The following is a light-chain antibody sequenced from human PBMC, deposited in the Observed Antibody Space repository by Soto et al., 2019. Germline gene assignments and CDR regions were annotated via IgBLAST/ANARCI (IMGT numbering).Light chain of an antibody. CDR3: AVWDDSLSGRV. Sequence: QSVLTQPPSASGTPGQRVTISCSGSSSNIGSHNIYWYQQLPGTAPQLLIYKNNQRPSGFPDRFSGSKSGTSASLAISGLRSEDEADYYCAVWDDSLSGRVFGGGTKLTVL. V-gene: IGLV1-47*01. CDR2: KNN. CDR1: SSNIGSHN. J-gene: IGLJ2*01.